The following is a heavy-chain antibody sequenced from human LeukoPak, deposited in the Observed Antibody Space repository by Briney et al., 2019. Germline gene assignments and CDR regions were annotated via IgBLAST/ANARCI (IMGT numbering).Heavy chain of an antibody. CDR2: ISGSGDST. CDR3: ARDTYYYDSSGYYLMGGFDY. D-gene: IGHD3-22*01. J-gene: IGHJ4*02. CDR1: GFTFSNYA. Sequence: GGSLRLSCAASGFTFSNYAMRWVRQAPGKGLEWVSGISGSGDSTYYADSVKGRFTISRDNSKNTLYLQMNSLRAEDTAVYYCARDTYYYDSSGYYLMGGFDYWGQGTLVTVSS. V-gene: IGHV3-23*01.